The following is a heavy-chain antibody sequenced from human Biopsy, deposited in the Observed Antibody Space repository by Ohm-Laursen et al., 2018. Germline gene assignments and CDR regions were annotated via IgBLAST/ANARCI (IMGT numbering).Heavy chain of an antibody. Sequence: RSLRLSCSASGFTFSSYGMHWVRQAPGKGLEWVAVIWYDGSRQHYADSVKGRFTISRDNSKNTLYLQMNSLRAEDTAVYYCARDGAAGYGLDVWGQGTTVTVSS. D-gene: IGHD6-25*01. CDR1: GFTFSSYG. CDR3: ARDGAAGYGLDV. V-gene: IGHV3-33*01. CDR2: IWYDGSRQ. J-gene: IGHJ6*02.